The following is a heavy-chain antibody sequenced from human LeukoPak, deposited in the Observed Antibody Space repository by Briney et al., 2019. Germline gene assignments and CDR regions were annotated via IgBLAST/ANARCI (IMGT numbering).Heavy chain of an antibody. Sequence: GSSVKVSCKASGGTFSSYAISWVRQAPGQGLEWMGRIIPILGIANYAQKFQGRVTITADKSTSTAYMELSSLRSEDTAAYYCARALTTAGFLLDYWGQGTLVTVS. CDR2: IIPILGIA. J-gene: IGHJ4*02. CDR1: GGTFSSYA. V-gene: IGHV1-69*04. D-gene: IGHD4-17*01. CDR3: ARALTTAGFLLDY.